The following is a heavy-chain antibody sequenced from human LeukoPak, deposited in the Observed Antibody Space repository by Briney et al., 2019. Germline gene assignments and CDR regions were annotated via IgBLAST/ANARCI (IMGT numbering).Heavy chain of an antibody. Sequence: TGGSLRLSCAASGFTFSSYWMSWVRQAPGKGLEWVANIKQDGSEKYYVDSVKGRFTISRDNPKNSLYLQMNNLRAEDTAVYYCASGLGRAIYYGSGRADYWGQGTLVIVSS. J-gene: IGHJ4*02. V-gene: IGHV3-7*01. CDR3: ASGLGRAIYYGSGRADY. D-gene: IGHD3-10*01. CDR1: GFTFSSYW. CDR2: IKQDGSEK.